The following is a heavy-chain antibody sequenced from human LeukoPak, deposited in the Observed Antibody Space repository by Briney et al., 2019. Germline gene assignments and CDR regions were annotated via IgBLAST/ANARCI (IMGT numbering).Heavy chain of an antibody. D-gene: IGHD3-10*01. V-gene: IGHV4-59*01. Sequence: SETLSLTCTVSGGSISSYYWNWIRQPPGKGLEWIGYIYYSGSTNYNPSLKSRVTISVDTSKNQFSLKLSSVTAADTAVYYCARSQTGNYYGSAPGYWGQGTLVTVSS. CDR2: IYYSGST. CDR3: ARSQTGNYYGSAPGY. CDR1: GGSISSYY. J-gene: IGHJ4*02.